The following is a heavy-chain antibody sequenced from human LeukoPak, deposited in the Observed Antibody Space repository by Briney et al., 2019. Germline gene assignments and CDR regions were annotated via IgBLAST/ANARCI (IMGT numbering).Heavy chain of an antibody. CDR2: INHSGST. J-gene: IGHJ6*03. V-gene: IGHV4-34*01. CDR3: ARRVHHIVVVPAAIRGRYMDV. D-gene: IGHD2-2*02. CDR1: GGSFSGYY. Sequence: SETPSLTCAVYGGSFSGYYWSWIRQPPGKGLEWIGEINHSGSTNYNPSLKSRVTISVDTSKNQFSLKLSSVTAADTAVYYCARRVHHIVVVPAAIRGRYMDVWGKGTTVTVSS.